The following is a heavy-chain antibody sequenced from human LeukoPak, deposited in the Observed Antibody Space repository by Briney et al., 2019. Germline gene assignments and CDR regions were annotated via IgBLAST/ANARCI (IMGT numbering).Heavy chain of an antibody. CDR1: GFTFSSYA. V-gene: IGHV3-23*01. J-gene: IGHJ6*03. CDR2: ISGSGGST. CDR3: AREYSREELVALRLNPHYYSYMDV. Sequence: PGGSLRLSCAASGFTFSSYAMSWVRQAPGKGLEWGSAISGSGGSTYYADSVKGRFTNSRDNSKNTLFLQMNSLRAEDTALYYCAREYSREELVALRLNPHYYSYMDVWGEGTTVTVSS. D-gene: IGHD6-6*01.